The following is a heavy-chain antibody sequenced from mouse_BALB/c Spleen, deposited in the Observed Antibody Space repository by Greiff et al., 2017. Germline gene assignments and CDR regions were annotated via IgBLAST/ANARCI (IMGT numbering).Heavy chain of an antibody. CDR2: IYPGNGDT. Sequence: QVQLQQPGAELVKPGASVKMSCKASGYTFTSYNMHWVKQTPGQGLEWIGAIYPGNGDTSYNQKFKGKATLTADKSSSTAYMQLSSLTSEDSAVYYCARGPSWYFDVWGAGTTVTVSS. CDR1: GYTFTSYN. CDR3: ARGPSWYFDV. J-gene: IGHJ1*01. V-gene: IGHV1-12*01.